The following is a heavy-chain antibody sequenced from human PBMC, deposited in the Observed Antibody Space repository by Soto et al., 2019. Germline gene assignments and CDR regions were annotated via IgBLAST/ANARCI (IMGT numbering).Heavy chain of an antibody. V-gene: IGHV1-18*01. J-gene: IGHJ6*02. CDR3: ARVVAAAPVYYGMDV. CDR1: GFTFTIYG. D-gene: IGHD2-15*01. Sequence: ASVKVSCKASGFTFTIYGITWVRQAPGQGLEWMGWINPYNGNTNYAQKFQGRVTMTTDTSTSTGYMELRSLRSDDTAVYYCARVVAAAPVYYGMDVWGQGTTVTDSS. CDR2: INPYNGNT.